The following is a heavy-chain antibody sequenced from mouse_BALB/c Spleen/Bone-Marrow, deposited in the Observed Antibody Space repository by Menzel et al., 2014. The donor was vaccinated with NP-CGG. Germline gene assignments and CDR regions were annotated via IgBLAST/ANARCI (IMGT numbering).Heavy chain of an antibody. D-gene: IGHD1-1*01. CDR1: GFNTKDTY. CDR3: ASYYYGSSRFAY. V-gene: IGHV14-3*02. CDR2: IDPANGNT. Sequence: VTLKVCGAELVKPGASVKLSCTASGFNTKDTYMHWVKQRPEQGLEWIGRIDPANGNTKYDPKFQGKATITADTSSNTAYLQLSSLTSEDTAVYYCASYYYGSSRFAYWGQGTLVTVSA. J-gene: IGHJ3*01.